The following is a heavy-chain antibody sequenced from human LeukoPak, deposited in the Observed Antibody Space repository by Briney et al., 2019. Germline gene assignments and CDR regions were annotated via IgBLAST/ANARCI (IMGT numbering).Heavy chain of an antibody. J-gene: IGHJ4*02. Sequence: GGSLRLSCAASGFTLSSNYMSWVRQAPGKGLEWVSVIYSGGGTYYADSVKGRFTISRDNSKNTVYLQMDSLRAEDTAVYYCAKGYGDPSHFDYWGQGTLVTVSS. D-gene: IGHD4-17*01. CDR2: IYSGGGT. V-gene: IGHV3-66*01. CDR1: GFTLSSNY. CDR3: AKGYGDPSHFDY.